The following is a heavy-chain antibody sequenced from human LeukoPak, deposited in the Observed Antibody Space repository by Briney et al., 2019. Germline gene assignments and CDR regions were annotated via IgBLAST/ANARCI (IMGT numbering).Heavy chain of an antibody. CDR1: GGSISSYY. V-gene: IGHV4-59*01. Sequence: SETLSLTCTVSGGSISSYYWSWIRQPPGKGLEWIGYIYYSGSTNYNPSLKSRVTISVDTSKNQFSLKLSSVTAADTAVYYCARCGGGSCYWGGLDYWGQGTLVTVSS. CDR3: ARCGGGSCYWGGLDY. J-gene: IGHJ4*02. CDR2: IYYSGST. D-gene: IGHD2-15*01.